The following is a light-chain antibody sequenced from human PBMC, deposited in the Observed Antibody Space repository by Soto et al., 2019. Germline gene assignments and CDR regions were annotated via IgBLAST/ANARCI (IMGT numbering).Light chain of an antibody. CDR2: DVN. J-gene: IGLJ3*02. CDR1: SSDVGGYNY. V-gene: IGLV2-11*01. Sequence: QSVLTQPRSVSGSPGQSVTISCTGTSSDVGGYNYVSWYQQHPGKAPKLMIYDVNKRPSGVPDRFSGSKSGNTASLTISGLQADDEADYYCCSYAGSYTRVFGGGTKVTVL. CDR3: CSYAGSYTRV.